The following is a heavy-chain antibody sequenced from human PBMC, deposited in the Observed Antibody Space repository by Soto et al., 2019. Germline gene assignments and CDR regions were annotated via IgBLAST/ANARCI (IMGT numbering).Heavy chain of an antibody. CDR2: IIPILGIA. CDR1: GGTFSSYT. Sequence: ASVKVSCKASGGTFSSYTISWVRQAPGQGLEWMGRIIPILGIANYAQKFQGRVTITADKSTSTAYMELSSLRSEDTAVYYCARDRRGREGSGSYYNGYYYGMDVWGQGTTVTVSS. D-gene: IGHD3-10*01. V-gene: IGHV1-69*04. CDR3: ARDRRGREGSGSYYNGYYYGMDV. J-gene: IGHJ6*02.